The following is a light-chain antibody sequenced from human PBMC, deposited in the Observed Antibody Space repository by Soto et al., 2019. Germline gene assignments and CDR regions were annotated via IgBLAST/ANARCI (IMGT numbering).Light chain of an antibody. Sequence: IVLTQCPGSLWLSPGEGATLSCRASQRGSSSYVAWDQQTPGQAPRPLIYGASSRASGTPDRFSGSGSGTDFTLTLSRLEPEDCALYYCQQYGRSLLTFGGGTKVDIK. J-gene: IGKJ4*01. V-gene: IGKV3-20*01. CDR3: QQYGRSLLT. CDR2: GAS. CDR1: QRGSSSY.